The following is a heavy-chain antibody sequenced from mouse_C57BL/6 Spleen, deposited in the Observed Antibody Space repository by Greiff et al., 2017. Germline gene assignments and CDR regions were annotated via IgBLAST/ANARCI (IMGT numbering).Heavy chain of an antibody. Sequence: QVQLQQPGAELVKPGASVKLSCKASGYTFTSYWMHWVKQRPGQGLEWIGMIHPNSGSTNYNEKFKSKATLTVDKSSSAAYMQLSSLTSEDSAVYYCARTVPRYFDYWGQGTTLTVSS. CDR2: IHPNSGST. CDR1: GYTFTSYW. CDR3: ARTVPRYFDY. D-gene: IGHD1-1*01. J-gene: IGHJ2*01. V-gene: IGHV1-64*01.